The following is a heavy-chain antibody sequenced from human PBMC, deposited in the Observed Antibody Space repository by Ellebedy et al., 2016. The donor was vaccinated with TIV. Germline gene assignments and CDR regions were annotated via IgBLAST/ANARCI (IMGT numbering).Heavy chain of an antibody. CDR1: GFTFRGYA. J-gene: IGHJ5*02. CDR3: VRPGIAVAGTRFFDP. D-gene: IGHD6-19*01. CDR2: IGSGGAVP. Sequence: GGSLRLSCVGSGFTFRGYAMSWVRQVPGKGLEWVSAIGSGGAVPHYADSVKGRFTISRDDSKNTLYLQMNSLRAEDTAVYYCVRPGIAVAGTRFFDPWGQGTLVTVSS. V-gene: IGHV3-23*01.